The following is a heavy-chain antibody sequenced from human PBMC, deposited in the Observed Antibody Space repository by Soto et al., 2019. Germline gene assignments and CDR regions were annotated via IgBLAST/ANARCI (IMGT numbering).Heavy chain of an antibody. V-gene: IGHV5-10-1*01. CDR2: IDPSDSYT. Sequence: PGESLKISCKGSGYSFTSYWISWVRQMPGKGLEWMGRIDPSDSYTNYSSSFQGHVTISADKSISTAYLQWSSLKASDTAMYYCARHTKRFLEWFHNWFDPWGQGTLVTVSS. CDR3: ARHTKRFLEWFHNWFDP. D-gene: IGHD3-3*01. J-gene: IGHJ5*02. CDR1: GYSFTSYW.